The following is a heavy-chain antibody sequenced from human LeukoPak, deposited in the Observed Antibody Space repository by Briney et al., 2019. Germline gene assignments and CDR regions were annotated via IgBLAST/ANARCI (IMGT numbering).Heavy chain of an antibody. Sequence: GGSLRLSCAASEFTFSNYAMNWVRQAPGKGLEWVSGISGGGGSTYYADSVKGRFAISRDNSKNTLYLQMDSLRAEDTALYYCAKGSGINHYHWIDPWGQGTLVTVSS. D-gene: IGHD1-14*01. CDR2: ISGGGGST. J-gene: IGHJ5*02. CDR3: AKGSGINHYHWIDP. V-gene: IGHV3-23*01. CDR1: EFTFSNYA.